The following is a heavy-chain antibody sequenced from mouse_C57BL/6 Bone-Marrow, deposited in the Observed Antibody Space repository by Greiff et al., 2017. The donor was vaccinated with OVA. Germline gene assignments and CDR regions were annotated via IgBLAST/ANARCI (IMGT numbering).Heavy chain of an antibody. CDR1: GFTFSDFY. V-gene: IGHV7-1*01. CDR3: AREGEEITTVPSYWYFDV. CDR2: SRNKANDYTT. J-gene: IGHJ1*03. Sequence: EVQGVESGGGLVQSGRSLRLSCATSGFTFSDFYMEWVRQAPGKGLEWIAASRNKANDYTTEYSASVKGRFIVSRDTSQSILYLQMNALRAEDTAIYYCAREGEEITTVPSYWYFDVWGTGTTVTVSS. D-gene: IGHD1-1*01.